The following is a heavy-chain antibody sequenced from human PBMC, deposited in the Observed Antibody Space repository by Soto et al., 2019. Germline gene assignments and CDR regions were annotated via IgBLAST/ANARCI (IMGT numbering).Heavy chain of an antibody. CDR1: GFTFSGYW. V-gene: IGHV3-7*03. CDR2: TKPDGSET. J-gene: IGHJ4*02. D-gene: IGHD5-18*01. CDR3: ARDDGYRSIDY. Sequence: ESGGGLAQPGGSLRLSCVASGFTFSGYWMSWVSQTPGKGLEWVTNTKPDGSETYYLDSVTGRFTISRDNVRNSLYLQMSSLRGDDTAVYYCARDDGYRSIDYWGQGALVTVSP.